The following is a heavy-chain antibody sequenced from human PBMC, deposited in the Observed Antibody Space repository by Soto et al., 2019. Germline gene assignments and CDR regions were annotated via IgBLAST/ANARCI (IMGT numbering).Heavy chain of an antibody. D-gene: IGHD6-25*01. J-gene: IGHJ4*02. CDR3: VQTTDSSGWAILDY. CDR1: G. Sequence: GVGWIRQPPGKALEWLALIYWDDNKRYSPSLKRRLTNTKDTSKNQVVLTMTNMDPVDTATYYFVQTTDSSGWAILDYGGQRTRVSVPS. V-gene: IGHV2-5*02. CDR2: IYWDDNK.